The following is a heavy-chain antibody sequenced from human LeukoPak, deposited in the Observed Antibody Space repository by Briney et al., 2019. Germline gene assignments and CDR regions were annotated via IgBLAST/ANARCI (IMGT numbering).Heavy chain of an antibody. CDR1: GGSISSGGYY. J-gene: IGHJ4*02. CDR2: IYYSGST. CDR3: ARHGYSSSWSYVDY. V-gene: IGHV4-31*03. Sequence: SETLSLTCTVSGGSISSGGYYWSWIRQHPGKGLEWIGYIYYSGSTYYNPSLKSRVTISVDTSKNQFSLKLSSVTAADTAVYYCARHGYSSSWSYVDYWGQGTLVTVSS. D-gene: IGHD6-13*01.